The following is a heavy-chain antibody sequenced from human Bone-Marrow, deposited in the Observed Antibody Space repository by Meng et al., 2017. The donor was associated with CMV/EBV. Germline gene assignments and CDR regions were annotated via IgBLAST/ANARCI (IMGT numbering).Heavy chain of an antibody. J-gene: IGHJ4*02. CDR2: IKSKTDGGTT. CDR3: TTSGLFSGYGIDY. V-gene: IGHV3-15*01. D-gene: IGHD5-12*01. CDR1: GFNFSNAW. Sequence: SGFNFSNAWMRWVRQAPGKGLEWVGRIKSKTDGGTTDYAAPVKGRFTISREDSKNTLYLQMNSLKSEDSAVYYCTTSGLFSGYGIDYWGQGTLVTVSS.